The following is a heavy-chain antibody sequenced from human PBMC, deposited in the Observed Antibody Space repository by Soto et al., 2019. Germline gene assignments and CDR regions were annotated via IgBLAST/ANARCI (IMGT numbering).Heavy chain of an antibody. J-gene: IGHJ6*02. CDR3: AKVGGGSGVSSDYYGMDV. D-gene: IGHD2-15*01. Sequence: EVQLLESGGGLVQPGGSLRLSCAASGFTFSSYAMSWVRQAPGKGLEWVSAISGSGGSTYHADSVKGRFTISRDNSKNTLYLQMNSLRAEDTAIHYCAKVGGGSGVSSDYYGMDVWGQGTTVTVSS. CDR2: ISGSGGST. V-gene: IGHV3-23*01. CDR1: GFTFSSYA.